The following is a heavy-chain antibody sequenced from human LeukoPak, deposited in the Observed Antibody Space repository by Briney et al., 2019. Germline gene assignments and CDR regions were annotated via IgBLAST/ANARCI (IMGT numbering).Heavy chain of an antibody. CDR1: GGSISSHY. CDR3: AGIVPYEYGYIDH. V-gene: IGHV4-59*11. J-gene: IGHJ4*02. Sequence: SETLSLTCTVSGGSISSHYWIWIRQPPGKGLEWIGYVYYTGNTNYNPSLKSRVNISLDTSKNQFSLNLNSVTAADTAVYYCAGIVPYEYGYIDHWGQGTLVTVSS. D-gene: IGHD3-10*01. CDR2: VYYTGNT.